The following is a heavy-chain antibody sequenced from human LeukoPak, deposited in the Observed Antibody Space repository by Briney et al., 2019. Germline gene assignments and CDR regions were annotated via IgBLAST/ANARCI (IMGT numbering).Heavy chain of an antibody. CDR2: ISYDGSNK. CDR1: GFTFSSYA. D-gene: IGHD3-22*01. Sequence: GRSLRLSCAASGFTFSSYAMHWVRQAPGKGLEWVAVISYDGSNKYYADSVKGRFTISRDNSKNTLYLQMNSLRAEDTAVYYCARDGPYDSSGYSYYYYGMDVWGQGTTVTVSS. J-gene: IGHJ6*02. CDR3: ARDGPYDSSGYSYYYYGMDV. V-gene: IGHV3-30-3*01.